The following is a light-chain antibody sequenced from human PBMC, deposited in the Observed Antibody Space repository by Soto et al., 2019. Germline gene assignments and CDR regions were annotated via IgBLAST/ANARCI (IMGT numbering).Light chain of an antibody. CDR3: EQYNNLTPWT. V-gene: IGKV3-15*01. CDR2: DTS. J-gene: IGKJ1*01. CDR1: QSVRGS. Sequence: EIVMTQSPTTLSVSPGERATLSCRASQSVRGSLAWYQQRPGQAPRLLIYDTSTRATGIPARFSGSGSGTDFTLTISGLQSEDFAVYYCEQYNNLTPWTFGQGTKVEI.